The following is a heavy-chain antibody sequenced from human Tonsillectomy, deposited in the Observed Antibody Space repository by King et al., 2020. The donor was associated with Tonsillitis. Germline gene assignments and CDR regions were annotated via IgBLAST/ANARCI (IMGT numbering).Heavy chain of an antibody. CDR1: GFTFSSYG. D-gene: IGHD6-13*01. J-gene: IGHJ4*02. CDR3: AKDWYSSSWYEHPIDY. V-gene: IGHV3-30*02. Sequence: VQLVESGGGVVQPGGSLRLSCAASGFTFSSYGMHWVRQAPGKGLEWVAFIRYDGSNKYYADSVKGRFTISRDNSKNTLYLQMNSLRVEDTAVYYCAKDWYSSSWYEHPIDYWGQGTLVTVSS. CDR2: IRYDGSNK.